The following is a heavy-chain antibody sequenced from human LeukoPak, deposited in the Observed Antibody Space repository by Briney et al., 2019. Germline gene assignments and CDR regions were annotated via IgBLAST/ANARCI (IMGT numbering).Heavy chain of an antibody. CDR1: GFTFSGSA. V-gene: IGHV3-73*01. CDR2: IRSKANSYAT. D-gene: IGHD6-6*01. Sequence: GGSLRLSCAASGFTFSGSAMHWVRQASGKGLEWVGRIRSKANSYATAYAASVKGRFTISRDDSKNTAYLQMNSLKTEDTAVYYCTTSSSWGYYYYYMDVWGKGTTVTVSS. CDR3: TTSSSWGYYYYYMDV. J-gene: IGHJ6*03.